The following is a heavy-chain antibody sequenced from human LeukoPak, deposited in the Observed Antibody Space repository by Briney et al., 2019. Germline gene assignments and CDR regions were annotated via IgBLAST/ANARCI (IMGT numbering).Heavy chain of an antibody. CDR2: ISAYNGNT. V-gene: IGHV1-18*01. Sequence: ASVKVSCKASGYTFTSYGISWVRQAPGQGLEWMGWISAYNGNTNYAQKLQGRVTMNTDTSTSTAYIALRSLRSDHTAVYYCARASVGAYTKEYHYSDGIDVWGQGTMVTVSS. CDR3: ARASVGAYTKEYHYSDGIDV. CDR1: GYTFTSYG. D-gene: IGHD1-26*01. J-gene: IGHJ6*02.